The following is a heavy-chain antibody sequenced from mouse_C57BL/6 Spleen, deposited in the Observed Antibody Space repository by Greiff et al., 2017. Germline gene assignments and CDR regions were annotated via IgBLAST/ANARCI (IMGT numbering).Heavy chain of an antibody. Sequence: VKLMESGPELVKPGASVKISCKASGYSFTSYYIHWVKQRPGQGLGWIGWIYPGSGNTKYNEKFKGKATLTADTSSSTAYMQLSSLTSEDSAVYYCARINYDGYYVDAMDYWGQGTSVTVSS. D-gene: IGHD2-3*01. CDR2: IYPGSGNT. CDR1: GYSFTSYY. J-gene: IGHJ4*01. CDR3: ARINYDGYYVDAMDY. V-gene: IGHV1-66*01.